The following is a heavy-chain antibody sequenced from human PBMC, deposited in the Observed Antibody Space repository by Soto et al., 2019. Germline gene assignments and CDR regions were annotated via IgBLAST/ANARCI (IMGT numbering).Heavy chain of an antibody. CDR1: GFAFSNHS. D-gene: IGHD4-17*01. Sequence: EVQLVESGGGRVQSGGSLRLSCAASGFAFSNHSINWVRQAPGKGLEWVSSISSMSNYIYYTDSVKGRFTTSRDNAKNSVYLQMSSLRAEDTAVYFCARGLMDVWGKGTAVTVSS. V-gene: IGHV3-21*01. CDR3: ARGLMDV. J-gene: IGHJ6*04. CDR2: ISSMSNYI.